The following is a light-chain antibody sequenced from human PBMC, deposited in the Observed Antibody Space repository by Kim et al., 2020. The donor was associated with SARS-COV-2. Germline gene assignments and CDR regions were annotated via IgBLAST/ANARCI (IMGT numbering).Light chain of an antibody. Sequence: PGKTARITCGGHKVGRKSVHGYQQKPGQAPVLVIYYDSDRPSGIPERFSGSNSGNTATLTISRVEAGDEADYYCQVWDSSSDHPVFGGGTQLTVL. CDR2: YDS. CDR3: QVWDSSSDHPV. J-gene: IGLJ3*02. CDR1: KVGRKS. V-gene: IGLV3-21*04.